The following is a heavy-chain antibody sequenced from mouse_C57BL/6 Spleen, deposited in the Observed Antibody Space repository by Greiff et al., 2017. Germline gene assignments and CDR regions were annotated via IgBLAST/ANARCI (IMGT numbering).Heavy chain of an antibody. V-gene: IGHV1-47*01. CDR3: ARRGADEGYAMDY. J-gene: IGHJ4*01. CDR2: FHPYNDDT. Sequence: QVQLQQSGAELVKPGASVKMSCKASGYTFTTYPIEWMKQTPGKSLEWIGNFHPYNDDTKYNEKFKGKATLTVEQSSSTVYLELSRLTSDDSDVYDCARRGADEGYAMDYWGQGTSVTVSS. D-gene: IGHD3-3*01. CDR1: GYTFTTYP.